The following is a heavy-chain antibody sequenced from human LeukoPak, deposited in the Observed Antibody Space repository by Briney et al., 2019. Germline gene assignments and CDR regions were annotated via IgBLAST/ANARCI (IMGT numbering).Heavy chain of an antibody. J-gene: IGHJ5*02. D-gene: IGHD4-17*01. CDR2: VFYTGST. CDR1: DTSITSYY. V-gene: IGHV4-59*01. CDR3: ARARGGYGDYGNWFDP. Sequence: SETLSLTCTVSDTSITSYYWTWHRQPPGKGLEWIGFVFYTGSTNYNPSLKSRVTFSLDTSNSQFSLKLTSVTPADTAVYYCARARGGYGDYGNWFDPWGPGTLVVVSS.